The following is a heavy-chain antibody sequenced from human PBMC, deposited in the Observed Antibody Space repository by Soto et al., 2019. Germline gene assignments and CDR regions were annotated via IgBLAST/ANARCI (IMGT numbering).Heavy chain of an antibody. J-gene: IGHJ6*02. Sequence: QVQLVQSGAEVKKPGSSVKVSCKASGGTFSSYAISWVRQAPGQGLEWMGGIIPIFGTANYAQKFQGRVPITADESTSTAYMELSSLRSEDTAVYYCAREQDIVLVPADYYYGMDVWGQGTTVTVSS. CDR3: AREQDIVLVPADYYYGMDV. D-gene: IGHD2-2*01. CDR2: IIPIFGTA. CDR1: GGTFSSYA. V-gene: IGHV1-69*12.